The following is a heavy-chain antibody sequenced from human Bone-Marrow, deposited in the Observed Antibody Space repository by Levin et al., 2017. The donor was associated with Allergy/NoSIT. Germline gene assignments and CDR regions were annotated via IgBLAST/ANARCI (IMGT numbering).Heavy chain of an antibody. J-gene: IGHJ4*02. Sequence: GGSLRLSCAASGFTFSSYGMHWVRQAPGKGLEWVAVIWYDGSNKYYADSVKGRFTISRDNSKNTLYLQMNSLRAEDTAVYYCARGASSGRVVPAANQNNIVVVTAIMDYWGQGTLVTVSS. CDR1: GFTFSSYG. V-gene: IGHV3-33*01. CDR3: ARGASSGRVVPAANQNNIVVVTAIMDY. CDR2: IWYDGSNK. D-gene: IGHD2-21*02.